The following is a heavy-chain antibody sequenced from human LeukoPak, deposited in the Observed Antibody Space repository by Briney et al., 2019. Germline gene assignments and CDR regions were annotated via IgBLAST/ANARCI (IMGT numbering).Heavy chain of an antibody. CDR3: ARAPKLPTYYDFWSGRYYFDY. CDR1: GYTFTGYY. V-gene: IGHV1-8*02. J-gene: IGHJ4*02. D-gene: IGHD3-3*01. CDR2: MNPNSGNT. Sequence: ASVKVSCKASGYTFTGYYMHWVRQAPGQGLEWMGWMNPNSGNTGYAQKFQGRVTMTRNTSISTAYMELSSLRSEDTAVYYCARAPKLPTYYDFWSGRYYFDYWGQGTLVTVSS.